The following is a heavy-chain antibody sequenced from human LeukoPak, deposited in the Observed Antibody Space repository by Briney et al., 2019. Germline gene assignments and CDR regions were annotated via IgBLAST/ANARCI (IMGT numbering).Heavy chain of an antibody. V-gene: IGHV3-48*02. Sequence: PGGSLRLSCAASGFTFSTYSMNWVRQTPGKGLVWVSYISSNSNTIYYADSVKGRFTISRDNAENSLYLQMNSLRDEDTALYYCARNHYYGSGSLANWGQGTLVTVSS. J-gene: IGHJ4*02. CDR1: GFTFSTYS. CDR2: ISSNSNTI. D-gene: IGHD3-10*01. CDR3: ARNHYYGSGSLAN.